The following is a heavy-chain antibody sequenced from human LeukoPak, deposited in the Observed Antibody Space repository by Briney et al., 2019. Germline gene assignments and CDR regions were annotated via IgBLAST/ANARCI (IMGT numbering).Heavy chain of an antibody. CDR1: GDSVSSNNAA. CDR3: AREGTLVRGVMNHFDY. J-gene: IGHJ4*02. Sequence: SQTLSLTFAISGDSVSSNNAAWHWLRHSPSRGLEWLGSTFYRSQWYNDYPESMRSRITINPDTSKNQFSLQLNSVTPEDTAVYYCAREGTLVRGVMNHFDYWGQGTLVTVSS. CDR2: TFYRSQWYN. V-gene: IGHV6-1*01. D-gene: IGHD3-10*01.